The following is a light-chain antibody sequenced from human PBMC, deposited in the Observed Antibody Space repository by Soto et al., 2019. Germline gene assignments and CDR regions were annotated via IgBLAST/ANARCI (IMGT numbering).Light chain of an antibody. Sequence: EIVMTQSPATLSLSPGERATLSCRASQSVSSSYLAWYQQKPGQAPRLLIYGASSRATGIPDRFSGSGSGTDFTLTISRLEPEDFAVYYCQQDGSSPLTFGGGAKV. V-gene: IGKV3-20*01. CDR1: QSVSSSY. CDR3: QQDGSSPLT. J-gene: IGKJ4*01. CDR2: GAS.